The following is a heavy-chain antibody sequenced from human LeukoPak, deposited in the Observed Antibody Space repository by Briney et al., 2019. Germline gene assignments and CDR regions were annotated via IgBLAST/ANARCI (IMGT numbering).Heavy chain of an antibody. CDR1: GYTFTGYY. CDR2: INPNSGGT. Sequence: ASVKVSCKASGYTFTGYYMRWVRQAPGQGLEWMGWINPNSGGTNYAQKFQGRVTMTRDTSISTAYMELSRLRSDDTAVYYCARVRRWLQLPGYFDYWGQGTLVTVSS. CDR3: ARVRRWLQLPGYFDY. V-gene: IGHV1-2*02. J-gene: IGHJ4*02. D-gene: IGHD5-12*01.